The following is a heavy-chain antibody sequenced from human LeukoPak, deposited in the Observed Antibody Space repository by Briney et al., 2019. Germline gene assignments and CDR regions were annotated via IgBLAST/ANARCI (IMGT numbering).Heavy chain of an antibody. J-gene: IGHJ4*02. Sequence: TGGSLRLSCAASGFTFSSYGMHWVRQAPGKGLEWVAVISYDGSNKYYADSVKGRFTISGDNSKNTLYLQMNSLRAEDTAVYYCAKSSGSYPDYWGQGTLVTVSS. D-gene: IGHD1-26*01. CDR3: AKSSGSYPDY. V-gene: IGHV3-30*18. CDR2: ISYDGSNK. CDR1: GFTFSSYG.